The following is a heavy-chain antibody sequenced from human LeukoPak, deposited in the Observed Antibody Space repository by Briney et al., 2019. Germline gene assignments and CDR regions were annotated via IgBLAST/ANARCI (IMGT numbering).Heavy chain of an antibody. CDR3: VRGHRVMECYDGTGTQY. V-gene: IGHV1-8*01. Sequence: GASVKVSCKASGYTFTTYDINWVRQATGQGLEWMGWMNPNSGNTAYAQKFQGRVTMTRNTSITTAYMELFSLRSEDTAVYYCVRGHRVMECYDGTGTQYWGQGTLVTVSS. J-gene: IGHJ4*02. CDR1: GYTFTTYD. D-gene: IGHD3-22*01. CDR2: MNPNSGNT.